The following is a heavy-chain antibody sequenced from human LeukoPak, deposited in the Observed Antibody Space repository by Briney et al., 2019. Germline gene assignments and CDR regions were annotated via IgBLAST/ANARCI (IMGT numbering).Heavy chain of an antibody. CDR3: ARGTVTEVLWFGELFFVPSFDP. D-gene: IGHD3-10*01. CDR2: ISSSSTI. Sequence: GGSLRLSCAASGFTFSSYSMNWVRQAPGKGLEWVSYISSSSTIYYADSVKGRFTISRDNAKNSLYLQMNSLRAEDTAVYYCARGTVTEVLWFGELFFVPSFDPWGQGTLVTVSS. J-gene: IGHJ5*02. V-gene: IGHV3-48*01. CDR1: GFTFSSYS.